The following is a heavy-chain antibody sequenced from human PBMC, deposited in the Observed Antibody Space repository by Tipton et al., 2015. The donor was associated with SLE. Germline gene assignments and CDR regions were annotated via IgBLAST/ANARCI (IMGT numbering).Heavy chain of an antibody. Sequence: SLILSFSFSFFTFFSYGLHCFRQAPGNLLDCLALTCFDDIQKFYADSVKGRFTISRDNSKNTLYLQINNLKVEETAIYQCERDEDYDGNRNVEYWGKGT. CDR3: ERDEDYDGNRNVEY. CDR1: FFTFFSYG. CDR2: TCFDDIQK. J-gene: IGHJ4*02. V-gene: IGHV3-33*01. D-gene: IGHD3-22*01.